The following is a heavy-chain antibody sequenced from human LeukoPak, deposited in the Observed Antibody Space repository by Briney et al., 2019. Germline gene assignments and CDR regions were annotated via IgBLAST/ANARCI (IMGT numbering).Heavy chain of an antibody. CDR3: VKHSGGVYGNSDY. V-gene: IGHV3-23*01. D-gene: IGHD1-1*01. J-gene: IGHJ4*02. Sequence: GGSLRLSCVASGFTFSSHAASWFRQAPGKGLEWVSAIGHGGTDTYYADSVRGRFTISKDSSKNTLQMDSLSAEDTAIYYCVKHSGGVYGNSDYWGQGVLVTVSS. CDR1: GFTFSSHA. CDR2: IGHGGTDT.